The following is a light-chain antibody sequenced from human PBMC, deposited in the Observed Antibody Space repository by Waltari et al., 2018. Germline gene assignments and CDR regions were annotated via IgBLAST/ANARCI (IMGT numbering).Light chain of an antibody. J-gene: IGKJ1*01. CDR2: GTF. CDR3: QHYVRLPAT. Sequence: EIVLTQSPGTLSLSPGERATLSGRASQIVGTSLAWYQQKRGQAPRLLIYGTFSRATGIPDRFSGSGSGTDFSLTISRLEPEDYAVYYCQHYVRLPATFGQGTKVEIK. CDR1: QIVGTS. V-gene: IGKV3-20*01.